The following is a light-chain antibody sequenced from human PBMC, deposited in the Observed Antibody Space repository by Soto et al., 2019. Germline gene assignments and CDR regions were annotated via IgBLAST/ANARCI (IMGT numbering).Light chain of an antibody. V-gene: IGKV1-5*01. CDR3: QQYNSIRRT. J-gene: IGKJ1*01. Sequence: DIQMTQSPSTLSASVGDRVTITCRASQSISSWLSWYQQKPGKAPKLLIYDASSLESGVPSRFSGSGSGTEFTLTISSLQPDDFATYYCQQYNSIRRTFDQGTKVEIK. CDR1: QSISSW. CDR2: DAS.